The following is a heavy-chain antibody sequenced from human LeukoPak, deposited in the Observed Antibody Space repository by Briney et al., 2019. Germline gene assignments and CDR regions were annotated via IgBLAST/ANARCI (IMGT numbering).Heavy chain of an antibody. J-gene: IGHJ4*02. Sequence: SETLSLTCAVYGGSFSGYYWSWIRQPPGKGLEWLGNIYSRGNTYYKPSLRSRVTISIDTSKNHFSLKLTSVTAADTAVYYCARTRYYYNSRSYGAPYYFDYWGQGTLVTVSS. V-gene: IGHV4-34*01. D-gene: IGHD3-10*01. CDR2: IYSRGNT. CDR1: GGSFSGYY. CDR3: ARTRYYYNSRSYGAPYYFDY.